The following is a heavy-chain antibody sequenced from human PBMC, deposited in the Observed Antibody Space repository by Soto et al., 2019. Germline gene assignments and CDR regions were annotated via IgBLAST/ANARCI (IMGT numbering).Heavy chain of an antibody. D-gene: IGHD3-22*01. J-gene: IGHJ4*02. CDR3: ARADYYDGSGFYYDY. V-gene: IGHV1-46*01. CDR1: GYIFANHY. CDR2: INPSGGST. Sequence: ASVKVSCKASGYIFANHYIHWVRQAPGQGLEWMGIINPSGGSTNYLQKFQGRVTMTRDTSTSTVYMELSSLRSEDTAVYFCARADYYDGSGFYYDYWGKGTLVTVYS.